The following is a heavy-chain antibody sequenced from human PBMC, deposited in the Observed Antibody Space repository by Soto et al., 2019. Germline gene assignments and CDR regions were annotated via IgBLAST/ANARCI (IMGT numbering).Heavy chain of an antibody. Sequence: QITLKESGPTLVKPTQTLTLTCTFSGFSLSTGGVGVGWIRQPPGKVLEWLALIYWDDDKLYSPSLKCRLTITKDTSKNQVVLTMTNMDPVDTGTHYCAHILAGVFDYWGQGTLVTVSS. CDR2: IYWDDDK. D-gene: IGHD6-19*01. CDR3: AHILAGVFDY. CDR1: GFSLSTGGVG. V-gene: IGHV2-5*02. J-gene: IGHJ4*02.